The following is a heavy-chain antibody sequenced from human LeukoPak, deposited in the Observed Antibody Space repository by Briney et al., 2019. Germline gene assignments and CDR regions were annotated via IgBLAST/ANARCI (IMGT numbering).Heavy chain of an antibody. CDR2: ISSSSSAI. Sequence: GGSLRLSCAASGFTFSSYSMNWVRQAPGKGLEWVSYISSSSSAIYYADSVKGRFTISRDNAKNSLYLQMNSLGAEDTAMYYCAGKYSSSYPDYFDYWGQGTLVTVSS. CDR1: GFTFSSYS. V-gene: IGHV3-48*01. CDR3: AGKYSSSYPDYFDY. D-gene: IGHD6-13*01. J-gene: IGHJ4*02.